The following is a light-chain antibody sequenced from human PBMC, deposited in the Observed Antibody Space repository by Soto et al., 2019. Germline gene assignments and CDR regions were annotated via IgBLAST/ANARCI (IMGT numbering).Light chain of an antibody. V-gene: IGKV1-17*01. CDR3: QQLSRYPLT. CDR1: RGIRSD. CDR2: SAS. Sequence: DIQMTQTPSSLSASVGDRVTITCRASRGIRSDLGWYQQKPGKAPDLLIYSASTLQSGVPSRFSGSGSETEFSLTIRALQPEDFATYYCQQLSRYPLTFGGGTKVDIK. J-gene: IGKJ4*01.